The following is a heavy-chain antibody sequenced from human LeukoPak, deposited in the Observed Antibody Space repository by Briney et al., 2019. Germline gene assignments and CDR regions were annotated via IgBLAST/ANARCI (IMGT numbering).Heavy chain of an antibody. CDR3: ARTYYYDSSGYYYGY. V-gene: IGHV1-2*02. Sequence: ASVKVSCKASGYTFTGYYMHWVRQAPGQGLEWMGWINPNSGGTNCAQKFQGRVTMTRDTSISTAYMELSRLRSDDTAVYYCARTYYYDSSGYYYGYWGQGTLVTVSS. CDR2: INPNSGGT. D-gene: IGHD3-22*01. J-gene: IGHJ4*02. CDR1: GYTFTGYY.